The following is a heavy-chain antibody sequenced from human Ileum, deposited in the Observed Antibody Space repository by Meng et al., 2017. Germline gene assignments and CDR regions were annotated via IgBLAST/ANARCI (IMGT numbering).Heavy chain of an antibody. CDR3: ARRNGDLDY. V-gene: IGHV3-69-1*01. D-gene: IGHD7-27*01. J-gene: IGHJ4*02. Sequence: GESLKISCEASGFIFSDYEMNWVRQAPGKGLEWVSSISSSSYIYYADSLKGRFTVSRDNAKNSLYLQMDSLRAEDTAIYYCARRNGDLDYWGQGTLVTVSS. CDR2: ISSSSYI. CDR1: GFIFSDYE.